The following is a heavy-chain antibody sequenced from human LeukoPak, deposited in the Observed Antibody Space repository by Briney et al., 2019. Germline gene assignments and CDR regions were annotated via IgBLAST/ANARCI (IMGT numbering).Heavy chain of an antibody. CDR2: IRGIGGST. J-gene: IGHJ4*02. CDR3: AKDRRWLQLGGFDY. CDR1: GFTFITYA. D-gene: IGHD5-24*01. V-gene: IGHV3-23*01. Sequence: GGSLRLSCAASGFTFITYAMSWVRQAPGKGLEWVSAIRGIGGSTYYADSVKCRFTISRDNSKNTLYLQMNSLRAEDTAVYYCAKDRRWLQLGGFDYWGQGTLVTVSS.